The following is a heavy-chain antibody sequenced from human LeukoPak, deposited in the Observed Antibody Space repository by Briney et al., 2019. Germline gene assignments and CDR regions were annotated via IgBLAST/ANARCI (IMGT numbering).Heavy chain of an antibody. CDR3: ARDVVPAALTNWFDP. J-gene: IGHJ5*02. CDR1: GLTFSSYS. D-gene: IGHD2-2*01. V-gene: IGHV3-21*01. Sequence: GGSLRISCAASGLTFSSYSMNWVRQCPGKGLQWVSSISSSSSYIYYADSVKGRFTISRDNAKNSLYLQMNSLRAEDTAVYYCARDVVPAALTNWFDPWGQGTLVTVSS. CDR2: ISSSSSYI.